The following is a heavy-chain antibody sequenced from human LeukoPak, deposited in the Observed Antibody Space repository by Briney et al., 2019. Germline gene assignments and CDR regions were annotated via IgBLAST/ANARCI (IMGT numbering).Heavy chain of an antibody. Sequence: PSETLSLTCTVSGGSISSSSYYWGWIRQPPGKGLEWIGSIYYSGSTYYNPSLKSRVTISVDTSKNQFSLKLSSVTAADTAVYYCARDGGSRGGAFDIWGQGTMVTVSS. J-gene: IGHJ3*02. CDR1: GGSISSSSYY. D-gene: IGHD3-16*01. CDR3: ARDGGSRGGAFDI. V-gene: IGHV4-39*07. CDR2: IYYSGST.